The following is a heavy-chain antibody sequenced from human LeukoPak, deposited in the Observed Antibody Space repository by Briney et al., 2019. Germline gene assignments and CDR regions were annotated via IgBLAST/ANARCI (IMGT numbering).Heavy chain of an antibody. D-gene: IGHD6-13*01. J-gene: IGHJ3*02. CDR1: GFTFSSYA. CDR2: IYSGGST. V-gene: IGHV3-53*01. CDR3: ASQIVAAAGTGAFDI. Sequence: GGSLRLSCAASGFTFSSYAMSWVRQAPGKGLEWVSVIYSGGSTYYADSVKGRFTISRDNSKNTLYLQMNSLRAEDTAVYYCASQIVAAAGTGAFDIWGQGTMVTVSS.